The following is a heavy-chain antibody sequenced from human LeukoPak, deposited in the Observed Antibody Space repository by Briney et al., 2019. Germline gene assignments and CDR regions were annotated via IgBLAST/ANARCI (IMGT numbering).Heavy chain of an antibody. J-gene: IGHJ5*02. CDR3: AKFMGSSWYGNWFDP. Sequence: PGGSLRLSCAASGFTFSSYGMHWVRQAPGKGLEWVAVISYDGSNKYYADSVKGRFTISRDNSKNTLYLQMNSLRAEDTAVYYCAKFMGSSWYGNWFDPWGQGTLVTVSS. CDR1: GFTFSSYG. D-gene: IGHD6-13*01. V-gene: IGHV3-30*18. CDR2: ISYDGSNK.